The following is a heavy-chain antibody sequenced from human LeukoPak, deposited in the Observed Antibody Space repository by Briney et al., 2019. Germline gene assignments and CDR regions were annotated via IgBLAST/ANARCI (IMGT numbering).Heavy chain of an antibody. D-gene: IGHD3-10*01. V-gene: IGHV3-23*01. CDR1: GFTLSRYA. CDR3: ARLPRCYFYYYYGMDV. CDR2: IGGSGGST. Sequence: PGGSLTLFCAACGFTLSRYAVSWVRQAPGRGLEWLSDIGGSGGSTYYADSVKRRFTISRDKSKNTLHLQMNSLRAEDTAVYYCARLPRCYFYYYYGMDVWGQGTTVTLPS. J-gene: IGHJ6*02.